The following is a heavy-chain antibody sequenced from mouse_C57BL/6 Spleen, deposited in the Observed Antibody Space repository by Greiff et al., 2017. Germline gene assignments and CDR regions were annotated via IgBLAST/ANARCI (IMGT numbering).Heavy chain of an antibody. D-gene: IGHD4-1*01. V-gene: IGHV1-19*01. J-gene: IGHJ3*01. CDR1: GYTFTDYY. Sequence: VQLQQSGPVLVKPGASVKMSCKASGYTFTDYYMNWVKQSPGKSLEWIGVINPYNGGTSYNQKFKGKATLTVDKSSSTAYMELNSLTSEDSAVYYCALSPPSNWAVAYWGQGTLVTVSA. CDR2: INPYNGGT. CDR3: ALSPPSNWAVAY.